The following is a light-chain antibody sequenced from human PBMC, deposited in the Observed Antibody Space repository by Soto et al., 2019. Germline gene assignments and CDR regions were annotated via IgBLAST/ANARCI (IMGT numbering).Light chain of an antibody. Sequence: EILLTQSPATLSLSPGERATLSCRASQSISNYLAWYQQKPGQAPRLLVYDASNRATGIPVRFSGSGSGTDFTLTISSLEAEDFALYYCQQRSSWPITFGQGTRLEIK. CDR2: DAS. J-gene: IGKJ5*01. CDR3: QQRSSWPIT. V-gene: IGKV3-11*01. CDR1: QSISNY.